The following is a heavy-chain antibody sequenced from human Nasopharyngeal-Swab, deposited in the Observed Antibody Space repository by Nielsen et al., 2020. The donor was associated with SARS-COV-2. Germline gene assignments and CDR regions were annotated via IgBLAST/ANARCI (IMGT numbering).Heavy chain of an antibody. CDR3: ARDGGVLNWFDP. CDR2: IYYSGST. D-gene: IGHD3-16*01. J-gene: IGHJ5*02. Sequence: SETLSLTCTVSGGSISSYYWSWIRQPPGKGLEWIGYIYYSGSTNYNPSLKSRVTISVDTSKNQFSLKLSPVTAADTAVYYCARDGGVLNWFDPWGQGTLVTVSS. CDR1: GGSISSYY. V-gene: IGHV4-59*01.